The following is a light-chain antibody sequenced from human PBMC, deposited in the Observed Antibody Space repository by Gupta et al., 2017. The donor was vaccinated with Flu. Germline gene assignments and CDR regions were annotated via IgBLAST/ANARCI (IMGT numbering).Light chain of an antibody. V-gene: IGKV1-8*01. CDR2: GAS. Sequence: PSAGSAATGDRGTIACRASRGSDTSLAWYQRRPGKAPKLLIYGASTLQSGVPSRVSGSGSGTNFTLTISRLQSEDFATYYCQHEDKRPRSFGRGTKVDFK. CDR3: QHEDKRPRS. J-gene: IGKJ3*01. CDR1: RGSDTS.